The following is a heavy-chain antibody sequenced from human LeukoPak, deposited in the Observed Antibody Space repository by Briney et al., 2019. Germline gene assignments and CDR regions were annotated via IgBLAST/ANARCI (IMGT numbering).Heavy chain of an antibody. CDR3: AKDGLGQWLSL. Sequence: GGSLRLSCAASGFTFGSYAMSWVRQAPGKGLEWVSGITGSGGSTYYADSVKGRFSISRDNSKNTLYLQMSSLRVEDSALYHCAKDGLGQWLSLWGQGTLVTVSS. J-gene: IGHJ4*02. CDR1: GFTFGSYA. CDR2: ITGSGGST. D-gene: IGHD6-19*01. V-gene: IGHV3-23*01.